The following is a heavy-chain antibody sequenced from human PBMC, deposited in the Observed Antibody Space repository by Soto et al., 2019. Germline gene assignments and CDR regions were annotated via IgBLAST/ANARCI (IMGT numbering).Heavy chain of an antibody. V-gene: IGHV3-33*01. Sequence: GGSLRLSCAASGFTFSSYGMHWVRQAPGKGLEWVAVIWYDGSNKYYADSVKGRFTISRHNSRNTLYLQMDSLRTEDTAVYYCARGGGPFINSVTNPFDYWGQGTLVTVSS. D-gene: IGHD4-17*01. J-gene: IGHJ4*02. CDR1: GFTFSSYG. CDR3: ARGGGPFINSVTNPFDY. CDR2: IWYDGSNK.